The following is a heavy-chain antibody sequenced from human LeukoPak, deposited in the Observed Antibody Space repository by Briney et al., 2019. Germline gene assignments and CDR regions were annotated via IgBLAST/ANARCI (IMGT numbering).Heavy chain of an antibody. V-gene: IGHV1-2*04. CDR2: INPNSGGT. Sequence: ASVKVSCKASGYTFTGYYMHWVRQTPGQGLEWMGWINPNSGGTNYAQKFQGWVTMTRDTSISTAYMELSRLRSDDTAVYYCARGCSGGSCYRHFDYWGQGTLVTVSS. D-gene: IGHD2-15*01. CDR1: GYTFTGYY. CDR3: ARGCSGGSCYRHFDY. J-gene: IGHJ4*02.